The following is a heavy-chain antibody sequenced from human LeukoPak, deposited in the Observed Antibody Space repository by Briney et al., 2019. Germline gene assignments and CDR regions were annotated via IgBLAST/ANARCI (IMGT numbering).Heavy chain of an antibody. CDR2: ISSSSSTI. CDR1: GFTFSSYS. J-gene: IGHJ6*04. Sequence: GGSLRLSCAASGFTFSSYSMNWVRQAPGKGLEWVSYISSSSSTIYYADSVKGRFTISRDNAKNSLYLQMNSLRAEDTAVYYCASTNTAIGMDVWGKGTTVTVSS. V-gene: IGHV3-48*04. D-gene: IGHD5-18*01. CDR3: ASTNTAIGMDV.